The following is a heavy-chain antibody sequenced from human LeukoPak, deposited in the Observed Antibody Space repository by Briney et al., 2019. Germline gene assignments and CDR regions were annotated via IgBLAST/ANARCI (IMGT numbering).Heavy chain of an antibody. CDR3: AREEVDYGDYPLDY. D-gene: IGHD4-17*01. J-gene: IGHJ4*02. Sequence: GGSLRLSCAASGFTFSSYSMNWVRQAPGKGLEWVSSISSSSYIYYADSVKGRFTISRDNAKNSLYLQMNSLRAEDTAVYYCAREEVDYGDYPLDYWGQGTLVTVSS. CDR2: ISSSSYI. V-gene: IGHV3-21*01. CDR1: GFTFSSYS.